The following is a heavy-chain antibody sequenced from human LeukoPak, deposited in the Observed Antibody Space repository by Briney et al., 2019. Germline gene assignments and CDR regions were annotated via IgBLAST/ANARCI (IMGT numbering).Heavy chain of an antibody. CDR2: IYYSGST. CDR1: GGSISSSSYY. CDR3: VRHKTAYEIVVVVAATPAVSYFDY. D-gene: IGHD2-15*01. J-gene: IGHJ4*02. V-gene: IGHV4-39*07. Sequence: SETLSLTCTVSGGSISSSSYYWGWIRQPPGKGLKRIGSIYYSGSTYYNPSLKCRVTISVDTSKNQFSLKLSSVTAADTAVYFCVRHKTAYEIVVVVAATPAVSYFDYWGQGTLVTVSS.